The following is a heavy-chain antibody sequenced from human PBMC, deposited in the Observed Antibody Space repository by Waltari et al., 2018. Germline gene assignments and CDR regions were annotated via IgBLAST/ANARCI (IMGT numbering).Heavy chain of an antibody. CDR2: INPSSGGA. CDR3: ARDGGFDF. J-gene: IGHJ4*02. D-gene: IGHD2-15*01. V-gene: IGHV1-2*02. CDR1: GYTFIDYY. Sequence: HVQLVQSGTEVKKPGASMQVSCKASGYTFIDYYMHWVRQAPGQGLEWMGWINPSSGGAKYAQNFQGRVTMTRDTSSRTVYIELSRLTYDDTAMYYCARDGGFDFWGQGTLVSVSS.